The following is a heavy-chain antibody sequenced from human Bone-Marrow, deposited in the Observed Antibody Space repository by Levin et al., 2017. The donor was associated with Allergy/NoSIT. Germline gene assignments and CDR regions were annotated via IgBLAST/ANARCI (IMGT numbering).Heavy chain of an antibody. V-gene: IGHV5-51*01. Sequence: GESLKIPCKGSEYSFTNYWIGWVRQMPGKGLEWMGIIYPGDSDTTYSPSFQGQVTFSADKSISTAYLQWGSLKASDTAMYYCARWRTGFPQYFFDFWGQGTLVTVSS. J-gene: IGHJ4*02. CDR1: EYSFTNYW. CDR3: ARWRTGFPQYFFDF. D-gene: IGHD3/OR15-3a*01. CDR2: IYPGDSDT.